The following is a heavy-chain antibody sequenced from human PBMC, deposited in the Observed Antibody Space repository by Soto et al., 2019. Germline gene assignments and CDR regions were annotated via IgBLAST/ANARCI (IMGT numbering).Heavy chain of an antibody. V-gene: IGHV3-30-3*01. D-gene: IGHD6-13*01. Sequence: QVQLVESGGGVVQPGRSLRLSCAASGFTFSSYAMHWVRQAPGKGLEWVAVISYDGSNKYYADSVKGRLTISRDNSKNTLYLQMNSLRAEDTAVYYCATSVPGLIAAAGKGGMDVWGQGTTVTVSS. J-gene: IGHJ6*02. CDR2: ISYDGSNK. CDR3: ATSVPGLIAAAGKGGMDV. CDR1: GFTFSSYA.